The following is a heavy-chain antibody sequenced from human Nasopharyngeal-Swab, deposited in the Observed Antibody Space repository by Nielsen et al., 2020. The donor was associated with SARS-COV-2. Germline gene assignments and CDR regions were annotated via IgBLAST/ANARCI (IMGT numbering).Heavy chain of an antibody. CDR3: ARAPPPNYDHAFFDY. D-gene: IGHD3-3*01. J-gene: IGHJ4*02. CDR2: IIPIFGTA. Sequence: SVKLSCKAYSGTLSSYAISWVRQAPGQGLEWMGGIIPIFGTANYAQKFQGRVTITANVSTSTAYMELSTLRSEDTAVYYCARAPPPNYDHAFFDYWGQGTLVTVSS. V-gene: IGHV1-69*13. CDR1: SGTLSSYA.